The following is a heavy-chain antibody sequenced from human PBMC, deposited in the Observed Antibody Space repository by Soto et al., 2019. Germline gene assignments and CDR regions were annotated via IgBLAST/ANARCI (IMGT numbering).Heavy chain of an antibody. Sequence: ASVKVSCKASGYTFTGYYMHWVRQAPGQGLEWMGWINPNSGGTNYAQKFQGWVTITTDTSISTAYMELSSLRSEDTAVYYCAKVIIGIVVVPAPLGAFDIWGQGTMVTVS. V-gene: IGHV1-2*04. CDR2: INPNSGGT. CDR3: AKVIIGIVVVPAPLGAFDI. CDR1: GYTFTGYY. J-gene: IGHJ3*02. D-gene: IGHD2-2*01.